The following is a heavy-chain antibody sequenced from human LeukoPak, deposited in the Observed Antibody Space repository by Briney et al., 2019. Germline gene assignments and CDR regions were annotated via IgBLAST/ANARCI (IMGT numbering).Heavy chain of an antibody. CDR1: GFTFSSYG. CDR3: RTKYYDFWSPTEVDY. J-gene: IGHJ4*02. CDR2: IRYDGSNK. Sequence: GGSLRLSCAASGFTFSSYGMHWVRQAPGKGLEWVAFIRYDGSNKYYADSVKGRFTISRDNSKNTLYLQMNSLRAEDTAVYYCRTKYYDFWSPTEVDYWGQGTLVTVSS. V-gene: IGHV3-30*02. D-gene: IGHD3-3*01.